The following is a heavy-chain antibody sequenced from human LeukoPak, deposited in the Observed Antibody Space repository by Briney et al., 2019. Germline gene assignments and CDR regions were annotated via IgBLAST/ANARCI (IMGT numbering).Heavy chain of an antibody. CDR1: GFTFSNYG. J-gene: IGHJ5*02. CDR3: AKDATIAVAAPYGWFDP. V-gene: IGHV3-30*18. D-gene: IGHD6-19*01. Sequence: GGSLRLSCTASGFTFSNYGMNWVRQAPGKGLEWVAVISYDGSNKYYADSVRGRFTISRDNSKNTLYLQMNSLRPEDTAAYYCAKDATIAVAAPYGWFDPWGQGTLVTVSS. CDR2: ISYDGSNK.